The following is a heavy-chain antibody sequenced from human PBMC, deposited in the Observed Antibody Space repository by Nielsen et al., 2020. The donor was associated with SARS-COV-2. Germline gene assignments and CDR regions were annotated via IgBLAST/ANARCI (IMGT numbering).Heavy chain of an antibody. CDR2: ISSSSSYT. CDR3: ARDRKWIQLWRGWYFDL. V-gene: IGHV3-11*06. Sequence: GESLKISCAASGFTFSDYYMSWIRQAPGKGLEWVSYISSSSSYTNYADSVKGRFTISRDNAKNSLYLQMNSLRAEDTAVYYCARDRKWIQLWRGWYFDLWGRGTLVTVSS. CDR1: GFTFSDYY. J-gene: IGHJ2*01. D-gene: IGHD5-18*01.